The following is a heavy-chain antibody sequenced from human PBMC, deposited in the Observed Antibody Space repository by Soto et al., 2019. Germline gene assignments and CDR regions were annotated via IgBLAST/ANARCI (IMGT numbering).Heavy chain of an antibody. Sequence: PVVSLRISCAASGGTFSSYSMNWVRQAPGKGLEWVSSISSSSSYIYYADSVKGRFTISRDNAKDSLYLQMNSLRAEDTAVYYCARDRPAAGSPRACGMDVWGQGTTVTVSS. D-gene: IGHD6-13*01. CDR1: GGTFSSYS. V-gene: IGHV3-21*01. CDR3: ARDRPAAGSPRACGMDV. J-gene: IGHJ6*02. CDR2: ISSSSSYI.